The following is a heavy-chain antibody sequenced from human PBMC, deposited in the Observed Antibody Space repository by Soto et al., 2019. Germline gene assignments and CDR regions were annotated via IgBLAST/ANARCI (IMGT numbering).Heavy chain of an antibody. CDR2: IGTAGDT. Sequence: ESGGGLVQPGGSLRLSCAASGFTFSSYDMHWVRQATGKGLEWVSAIGTAGDTYYPGSVKGRFTISRENAKNSLYLQMNSLRAGDTAVYYCARELQQLVRPGYMDVWGKGTTVTVSS. J-gene: IGHJ6*03. D-gene: IGHD6-13*01. CDR1: GFTFSSYD. V-gene: IGHV3-13*01. CDR3: ARELQQLVRPGYMDV.